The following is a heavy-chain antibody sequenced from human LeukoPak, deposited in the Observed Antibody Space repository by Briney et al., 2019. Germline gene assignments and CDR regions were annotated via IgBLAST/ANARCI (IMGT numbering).Heavy chain of an antibody. V-gene: IGHV1-69*05. D-gene: IGHD4/OR15-4a*01. CDR1: GGTFSSYA. CDR2: IIPIFGTA. CDR3: ARSMVASYYFDY. Sequence: SVKVSXKASGGTFSSYAISWVRQAPGQGLEWMGRIIPIFGTANYAQKFQGRVTITTDESTSTAYVELSSLRSEDTAVYYCARSMVASYYFDYWGQGTLVTVSS. J-gene: IGHJ4*02.